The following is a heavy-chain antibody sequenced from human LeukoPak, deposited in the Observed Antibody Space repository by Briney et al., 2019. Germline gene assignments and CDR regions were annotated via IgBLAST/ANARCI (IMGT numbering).Heavy chain of an antibody. V-gene: IGHV3-48*01. CDR2: ISSSSSTI. CDR1: GFTFSDYN. D-gene: IGHD1-26*01. Sequence: GGSLRLSCAASGFTFSDYNMNWVRQAPGKGLEWISYISSSSSTIYYADSVKGRFTISRDNAKNSLYLQMNSLRAEDTAVYYCAFSGNYGVYWGQGTLVTVSP. CDR3: AFSGNYGVY. J-gene: IGHJ4*02.